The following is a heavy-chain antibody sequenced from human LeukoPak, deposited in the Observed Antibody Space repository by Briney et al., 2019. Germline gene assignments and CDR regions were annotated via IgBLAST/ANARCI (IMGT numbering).Heavy chain of an antibody. J-gene: IGHJ4*02. CDR2: INYSGST. CDR1: GGSIRSYY. V-gene: IGHV4-59*01. CDR3: ARSPVGALSDY. Sequence: SETLSLSCTVSGGSIRSYYWSWIRQPPGKGLEWIGYINYSGSTNYNPSLESRVTISVDTSKNLFSLKLSSVTAADTAVYYCARSPVGALSDYWGQGTLVTVSS. D-gene: IGHD1-26*01.